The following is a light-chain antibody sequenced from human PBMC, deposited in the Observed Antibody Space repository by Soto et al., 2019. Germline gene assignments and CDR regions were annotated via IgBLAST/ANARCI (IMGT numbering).Light chain of an antibody. V-gene: IGKV1-39*01. J-gene: IGKJ1*01. Sequence: DIQMTQSPSSLSASVGDTVTITCRASQYIATSVNWYQQKPGNAPKLLIYAASSLQTGVPSRFSGSGSGTDFTLTISSLQPEDFATYYCQQSYSTPRMFGQGTKVDIK. CDR1: QYIATS. CDR3: QQSYSTPRM. CDR2: AAS.